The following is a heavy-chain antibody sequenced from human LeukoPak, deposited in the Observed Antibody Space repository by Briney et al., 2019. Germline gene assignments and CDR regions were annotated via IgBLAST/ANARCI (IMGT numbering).Heavy chain of an antibody. D-gene: IGHD2-2*01. CDR1: GFTFSSYA. V-gene: IGHV3-30-3*01. CDR2: ISYDGSNK. CDR3: ASDGFGFRRIVVVPAAIDS. Sequence: GRSLRLSCAASGFTFSSYAMHWVRQAPGKGLEWVAVISYDGSNKYYADSVKGRFTISRDNSKNTLYLQMNSLGAVDTAVYHCASDGFGFRRIVVVPAAIDSWGQGTLVTVSS. J-gene: IGHJ4*02.